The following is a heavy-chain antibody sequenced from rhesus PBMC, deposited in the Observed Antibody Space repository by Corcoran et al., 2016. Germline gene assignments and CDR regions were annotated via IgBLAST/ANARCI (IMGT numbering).Heavy chain of an antibody. CDR3: ARGDSGNYLGDFEF. V-gene: IGHV4-173*01. CDR2: ISGTSESP. J-gene: IGHJ4*01. CDR1: GASIRDHY. Sequence: QLQLQESGPGLVKASDTLSLSCAVSGASIRDHYWSWLRQSPGKGLEWIARISGTSESPDYHPSLKSRVTISTDTSKNRFSLLVTSVTAADTAVYFCARGDSGNYLGDFEFWGQGVLVTVSS. D-gene: IGHD1-44*01.